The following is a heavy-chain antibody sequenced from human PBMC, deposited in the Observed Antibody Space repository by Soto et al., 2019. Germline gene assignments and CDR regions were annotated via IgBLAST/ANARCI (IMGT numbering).Heavy chain of an antibody. Sequence: ASVKVSCKTSGYTFTSYGISWVRQAPGQGLGWMGWITANNVNTNYAQKFQGRVTMTTDTSTATAYMELRSLRSDDTAVYYCARDMGGYYFEPNDYWGQGTLVTVSS. CDR2: ITANNVNT. CDR1: GYTFTSYG. V-gene: IGHV1-18*01. D-gene: IGHD3-22*01. J-gene: IGHJ4*02. CDR3: ARDMGGYYFEPNDY.